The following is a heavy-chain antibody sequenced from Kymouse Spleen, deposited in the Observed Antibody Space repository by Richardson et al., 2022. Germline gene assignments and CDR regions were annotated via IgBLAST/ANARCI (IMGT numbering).Heavy chain of an antibody. CDR1: GGSFSGYY. V-gene: IGHV4-34*01. D-gene: IGHD3-10*01. CDR3: ARGYYGSGSYRYYYYYYGMDV. J-gene: IGHJ6*02. Sequence: QVQLQQWGAGLLKPSETLSLTCAVYGGSFSGYYWSWIRQPPGKGLEWIGEINHSGSTNYNPSLKSRVTISVDTSKNQFSLKLSSVTAADTAVYYCARGYYGSGSYRYYYYYYGMDVWGQGTTVTVSS. CDR2: INHSGST.